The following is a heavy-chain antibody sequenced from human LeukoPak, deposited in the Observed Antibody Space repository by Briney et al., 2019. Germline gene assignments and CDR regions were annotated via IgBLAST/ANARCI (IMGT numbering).Heavy chain of an antibody. CDR2: IYHSGST. J-gene: IGHJ6*03. CDR1: GYSISSGFY. CDR3: ARVTAARTAYMDV. Sequence: PSETLSLTCTVSGYSISSGFYWGWIRQPPGKGLEWIGSIYHSGSTYYNPSLKSRVTISVDTSKHQFSLKLSSVTAADTAVYYCARVTAARTAYMDVWGKGTTVTVSS. D-gene: IGHD6-6*01. V-gene: IGHV4-38-2*02.